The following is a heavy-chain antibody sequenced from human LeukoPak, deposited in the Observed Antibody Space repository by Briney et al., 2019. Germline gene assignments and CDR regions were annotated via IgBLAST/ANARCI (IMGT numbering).Heavy chain of an antibody. Sequence: SETLSLTCAVYGRSFSGYYWSWIRQPPGKGLEWIGEINHSGSTNYNPSLKSRVTISVDTSKNQFSLKLSSVTAADTAVYYCARGFRDGYNYGYWGQGTLVTVSS. V-gene: IGHV4-34*01. CDR3: ARGFRDGYNYGY. D-gene: IGHD5-24*01. CDR2: INHSGST. CDR1: GRSFSGYY. J-gene: IGHJ4*02.